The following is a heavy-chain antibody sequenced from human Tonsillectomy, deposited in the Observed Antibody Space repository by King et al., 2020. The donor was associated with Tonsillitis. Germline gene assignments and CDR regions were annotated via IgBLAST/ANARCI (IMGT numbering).Heavy chain of an antibody. CDR3: ARTLPYYDFWSGYYFDY. J-gene: IGHJ4*02. D-gene: IGHD3-3*01. V-gene: IGHV2-70*11. CDR1: GFSLSNSGMC. Sequence: TLNESGPALVKPTQTLTLTCTFSGFSLSNSGMCVSWIRQPPGKALQWLAGIHWDDDKYYSASLMTRLAISKDTSQNQVVLTMTNMDPVDTATYYCARTLPYYDFWSGYYFDYWGQGTLVTVSS. CDR2: IHWDDDK.